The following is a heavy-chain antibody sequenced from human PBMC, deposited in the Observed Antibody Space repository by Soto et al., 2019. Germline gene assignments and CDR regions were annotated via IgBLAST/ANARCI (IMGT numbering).Heavy chain of an antibody. CDR2: IYYSGST. V-gene: IGHV4-39*01. J-gene: IGHJ4*02. CDR1: GGSISSSSSY. Sequence: QLQLQESGPGLVKPSETLSLTCTVSGGSISSSSSYWGWIRQPPGKGLEWIGTIYYSGSTYYNPSLKSRATISVDTSKNQFSLKLSSVTAADTAVYYCARLDYGDYTIYWGQGTLVTVSS. CDR3: ARLDYGDYTIY. D-gene: IGHD4-17*01.